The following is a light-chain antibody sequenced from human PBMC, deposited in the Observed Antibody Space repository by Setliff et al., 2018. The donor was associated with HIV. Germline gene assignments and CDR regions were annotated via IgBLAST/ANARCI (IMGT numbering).Light chain of an antibody. Sequence: QSALAQPASVSGSPGQSITISRIGSSNDIGAFNHVSWYQQHPGRAPKHLIYGVTSRPSGVSNRFSGSKTANTASLTISGLQAEDEADYYCTSLTASTTWVFGGWTKVTVL. J-gene: IGLJ3*02. CDR3: TSLTASTTWV. V-gene: IGLV2-14*01. CDR2: GVT. CDR1: SNDIGAFNH.